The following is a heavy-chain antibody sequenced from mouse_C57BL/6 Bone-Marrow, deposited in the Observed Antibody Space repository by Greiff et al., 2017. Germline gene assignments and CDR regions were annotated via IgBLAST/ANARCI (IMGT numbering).Heavy chain of an antibody. Sequence: VQLKQSGAELVRPGASVKLSCTASGFNIKDDYMHWVKQRPEQGLEWIGWIDPENGDTEYASKFQGKATISADTSSNTAYLQLSSLTSEDTAVSYCTSTNWDFFDYWGQGTTLTVSS. CDR1: GFNIKDDY. CDR2: IDPENGDT. J-gene: IGHJ2*01. D-gene: IGHD4-1*01. V-gene: IGHV14-4*01. CDR3: TSTNWDFFDY.